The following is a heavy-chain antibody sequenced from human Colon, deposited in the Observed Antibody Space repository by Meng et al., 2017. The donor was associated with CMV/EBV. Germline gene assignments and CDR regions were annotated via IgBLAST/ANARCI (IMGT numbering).Heavy chain of an antibody. Sequence: ISWVRQAPGQGLGWMGRIIPILGIANYAQKFQGRVTITADKSTSTAYMELSSLRSEDTAVYYCARDPLPDYCSGGSCYRGESWFDPWGQGTLVTVSS. CDR3: ARDPLPDYCSGGSCYRGESWFDP. D-gene: IGHD2-15*01. CDR2: IIPILGIA. J-gene: IGHJ5*02. V-gene: IGHV1-69*04.